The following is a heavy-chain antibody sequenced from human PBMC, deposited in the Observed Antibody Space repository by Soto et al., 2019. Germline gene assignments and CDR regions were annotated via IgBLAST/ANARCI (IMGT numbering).Heavy chain of an antibody. J-gene: IGHJ6*02. CDR3: AASSEWTTYYDFWSGSDYGMDF. D-gene: IGHD3-3*01. CDR2: IVVGSGNT. V-gene: IGHV1-58*01. Sequence: SVKVSCKTSGFTFTTSCVQWVRQARGQRLEWIGWIVVGSGNTNYAQKFQDRLTITRDMSTNTAYMELSSLRSEDTAAYYCAASSEWTTYYDFWSGSDYGMDFWGQGTTVTVSS. CDR1: GFTFTTSC.